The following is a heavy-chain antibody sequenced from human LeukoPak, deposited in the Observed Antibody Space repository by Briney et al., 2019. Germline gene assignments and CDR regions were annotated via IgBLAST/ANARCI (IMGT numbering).Heavy chain of an antibody. CDR1: GSSISSYY. V-gene: IGHV4-4*09. Sequence: SETLSLTCTVSGSSISSYYWSWIRQPPGKGLEWIGYIYTSGSTNYNPSLKSRVTISVDTSKNQFSLKLSSVTAADTAVYYCAATSYYYDSSGYFAFDIWGQGTMVTVSS. CDR2: IYTSGST. J-gene: IGHJ3*02. D-gene: IGHD3-22*01. CDR3: AATSYYYDSSGYFAFDI.